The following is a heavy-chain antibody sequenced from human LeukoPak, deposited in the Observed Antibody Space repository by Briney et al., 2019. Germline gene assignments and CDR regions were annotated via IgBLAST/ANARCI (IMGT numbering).Heavy chain of an antibody. CDR2: IIPIFGTA. Sequence: SVKVSCKASGGTFSSYAISWVRQAPGQGLEWMGGIIPIFGTANYAQKFQGRVTITADKSTSTAYMELSSLRSEDTAVYYCASYYYDSSGDFDYWGQGTLVTVSS. D-gene: IGHD3-22*01. J-gene: IGHJ4*02. CDR1: GGTFSSYA. CDR3: ASYYYDSSGDFDY. V-gene: IGHV1-69*06.